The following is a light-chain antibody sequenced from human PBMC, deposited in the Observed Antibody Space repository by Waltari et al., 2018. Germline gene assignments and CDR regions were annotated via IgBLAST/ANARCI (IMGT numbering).Light chain of an antibody. CDR2: VAS. CDR1: QPVTTN. J-gene: IGKJ4*01. Sequence: IVMTQSPATMSVSPGDRATLFCRASQPVTTNLAWYQHKRGQAPSLLIYVASTRATGISPRFSVSGSGTDFTLTISTMQSEDFAIYYCQHYDIWPPRGTFGGGTKVEIK. V-gene: IGKV3-15*01. CDR3: QHYDIWPPRGT.